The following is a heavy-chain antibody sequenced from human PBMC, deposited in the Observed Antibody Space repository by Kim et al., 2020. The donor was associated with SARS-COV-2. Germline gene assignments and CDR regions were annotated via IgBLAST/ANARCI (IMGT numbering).Heavy chain of an antibody. J-gene: IGHJ4*02. CDR1: GFTFSSYG. D-gene: IGHD3-9*01. CDR2: ISYDGSNK. Sequence: GGSLRLSCAASGFTFSSYGMHWVRQAPGKGLEWVAVISYDGSNKYYADSVKGRFTISRDNSKNTLYLQMNSLRAEDTAVYYCARAGLRYFDLGDYWGQGTLVTVSS. V-gene: IGHV3-33*05. CDR3: ARAGLRYFDLGDY.